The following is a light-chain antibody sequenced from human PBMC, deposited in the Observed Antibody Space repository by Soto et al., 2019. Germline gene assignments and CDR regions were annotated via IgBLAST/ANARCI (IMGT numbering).Light chain of an antibody. J-gene: IGKJ1*01. Sequence: EIVVTQSPGPLSLSPGERATLSCRASQSVNANYFAWYQQKPGQAPRLLIYGISSRPTGIPDRFSGSGSGTDFTLTISRLEPEDFAVYYCGQYGSSPRTCGQGTKV. CDR1: QSVNANY. CDR3: GQYGSSPRT. CDR2: GIS. V-gene: IGKV3-20*01.